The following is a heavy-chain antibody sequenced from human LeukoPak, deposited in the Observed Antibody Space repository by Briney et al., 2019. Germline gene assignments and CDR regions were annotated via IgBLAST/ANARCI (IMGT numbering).Heavy chain of an antibody. J-gene: IGHJ5*02. CDR2: IYYSGST. CDR3: ARGREGFWFDP. Sequence: PSETLSLTCTVSGDSISSYYWSWIRQHPGKGLEWIGYIYYSGSTYYNPSLKSRVTISVDTSKNQFSLKLSSVTAADTAVYYCARGREGFWFDPWGQGTLVTVSS. D-gene: IGHD1-26*01. V-gene: IGHV4-59*06. CDR1: GDSISSYY.